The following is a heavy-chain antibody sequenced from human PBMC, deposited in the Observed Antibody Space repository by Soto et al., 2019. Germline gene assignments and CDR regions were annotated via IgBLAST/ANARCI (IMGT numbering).Heavy chain of an antibody. V-gene: IGHV3-7*01. CDR2: IRQDGGET. J-gene: IGHJ4*02. Sequence: GGSLRLSCAASGFTFSNYWMTWVRQAPGKGLEWVANIRQDGGETYYVDSVEGRFTVSRDNAKTSLFLQMNSLRAEDTAMYYCARDADRSNGVCYTPIRPFEYWGPGTLVPVSS. CDR1: GFTFSNYW. D-gene: IGHD2-8*01. CDR3: ARDADRSNGVCYTPIRPFEY.